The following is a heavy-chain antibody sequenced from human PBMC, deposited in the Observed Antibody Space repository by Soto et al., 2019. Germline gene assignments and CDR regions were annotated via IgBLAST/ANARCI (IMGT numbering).Heavy chain of an antibody. Sequence: ESGGGVVQPGRSLRLSCAASGFTFSSYGMHWVRQAPGKGLEWVAVISYDGSNKYYADSVKGRFTISRDNSKNTLYLQMNSLRAEDTAVYYCASENYGDKRKGLDYWGQGTLVTVSS. V-gene: IGHV3-30*03. CDR2: ISYDGSNK. J-gene: IGHJ4*02. D-gene: IGHD4-17*01. CDR3: ASENYGDKRKGLDY. CDR1: GFTFSSYG.